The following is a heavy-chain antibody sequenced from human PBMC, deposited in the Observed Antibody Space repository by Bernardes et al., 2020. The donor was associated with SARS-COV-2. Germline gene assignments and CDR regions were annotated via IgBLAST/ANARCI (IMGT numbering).Heavy chain of an antibody. CDR2: ISYDGSHK. V-gene: IGHV3-30*18. D-gene: IGHD6-19*01. J-gene: IGHJ4*01. CDR3: VKDGREWLVGSNGLLDN. CDR1: GFSFGSHG. Sequence: GGSLRLSCAASGFSFGSHGMHWVRQAPGKGLEWVALISYDGSHKYYGDFVKGRFSISRDNAKDTVSLQLNIVTGEDTGIYYCVKDGREWLVGSNGLLDNWGLGTRVTVSS.